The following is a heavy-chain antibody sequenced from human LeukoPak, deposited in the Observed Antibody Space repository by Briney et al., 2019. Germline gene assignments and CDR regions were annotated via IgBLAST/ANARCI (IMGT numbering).Heavy chain of an antibody. Sequence: LEWVSAIRGSGGLTYFADSVKGRFTISRDNSKNTLYLQMNSLRAEDTAMYYCAREPFWSGYYSNLHFDYWGQGTLVTVSS. D-gene: IGHD3-3*01. V-gene: IGHV3-23*01. CDR2: IRGSGGLT. J-gene: IGHJ4*02. CDR3: AREPFWSGYYSNLHFDY.